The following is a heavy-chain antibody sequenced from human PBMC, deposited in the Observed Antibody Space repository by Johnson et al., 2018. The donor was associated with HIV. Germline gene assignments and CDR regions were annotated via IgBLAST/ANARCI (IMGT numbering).Heavy chain of an antibody. CDR1: GFTFSDYY. D-gene: IGHD1-26*01. J-gene: IGHJ3*02. CDR2: ISGGGSAI. Sequence: QVQLVESGGGLVKPGGSLRLSCAVSGFTFSDYYMSWIRQAPGKGLEWISYISGGGSAIYYADSVKGRFTISRDNAKNSLYLQMNSLRAEDTAVYYCARDQGFRVGPIADDAFDIWGQGTVVTVSS. V-gene: IGHV3-11*04. CDR3: ARDQGFRVGPIADDAFDI.